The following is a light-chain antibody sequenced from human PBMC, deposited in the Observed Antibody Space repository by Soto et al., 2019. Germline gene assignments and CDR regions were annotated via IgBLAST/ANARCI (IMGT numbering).Light chain of an antibody. V-gene: IGLV2-23*02. J-gene: IGLJ2*01. CDR1: SSDIGTYNL. Sequence: QSVLTQPASVSGSPGQSITISCTGSSSDIGTYNLVSWYQQHPGKAPKLMIYEVTKRPSGVSHRFSGSKSGNTASLTISGLQAEDEADYYCSAYAGVATSGAIFGGGTKVTVL. CDR2: EVT. CDR3: SAYAGVATSGAI.